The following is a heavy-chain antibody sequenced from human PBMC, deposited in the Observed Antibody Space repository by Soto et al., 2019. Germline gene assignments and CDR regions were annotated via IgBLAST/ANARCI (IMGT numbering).Heavy chain of an antibody. V-gene: IGHV4-34*01. CDR2: INHSGST. CDR1: GGSFSGYY. D-gene: IGHD6-13*01. CDR3: ASIAAAGTVADY. Sequence: ETLSLTCAVYGGSFSGYYWSWIRQPPGKGLEWIGEINHSGSTNYNPSLKSRVTISVDTSKNQFSLKLSSVTAADTAVYYCASIAAAGTVADYWGQGTLVTVSS. J-gene: IGHJ4*02.